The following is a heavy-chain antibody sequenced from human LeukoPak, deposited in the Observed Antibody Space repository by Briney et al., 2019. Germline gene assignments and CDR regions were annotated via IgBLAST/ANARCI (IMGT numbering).Heavy chain of an antibody. J-gene: IGHJ4*02. CDR1: GGTFSSYA. V-gene: IGHV1-69*01. Sequence: GASVKVSCKASGGTFSSYAISWVRQAPGQGLEWMVGIIPIFGTANYAQKFQGRVTITADESTSTAYMELSSLRSEDTAVYYCAAGCSSTSCYLKGPLDYWGQGTLVTVSS. CDR2: IIPIFGTA. CDR3: AAGCSSTSCYLKGPLDY. D-gene: IGHD2-2*01.